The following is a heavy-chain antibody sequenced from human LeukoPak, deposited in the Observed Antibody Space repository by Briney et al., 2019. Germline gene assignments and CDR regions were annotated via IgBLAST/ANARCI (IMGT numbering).Heavy chain of an antibody. CDR3: ARRPSRGGDPD. CDR2: INHSGST. Sequence: SETLSLTCAVYGGSFSGYYWSWICQPPGKGLEWIGEINHSGSTNYNPSLKSRVTISVDTSKNQFSLKLSSVTAAGTAVYYCARRPSRGGDPDWGQGTLVTVSS. D-gene: IGHD2-21*02. J-gene: IGHJ4*02. V-gene: IGHV4-34*01. CDR1: GGSFSGYY.